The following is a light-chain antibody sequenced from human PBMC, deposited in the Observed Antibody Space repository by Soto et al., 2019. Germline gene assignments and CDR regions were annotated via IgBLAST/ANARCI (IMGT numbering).Light chain of an antibody. Sequence: QSALTQPASVSGSPGQSITISCTGTSSDVGSYNLVSWYQQHPGKAPKLMIYEVSKRPSGVSNRFSGSKSGNTASLTISGLQAEDVADYYCCSYAGSSNVVFGGGTQLTVL. CDR2: EVS. CDR3: CSYAGSSNVV. V-gene: IGLV2-23*02. J-gene: IGLJ2*01. CDR1: SSDVGSYNL.